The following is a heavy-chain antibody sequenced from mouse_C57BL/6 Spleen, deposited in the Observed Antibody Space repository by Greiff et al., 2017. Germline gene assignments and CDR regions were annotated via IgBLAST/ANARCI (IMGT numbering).Heavy chain of an antibody. V-gene: IGHV5-9*01. CDR2: ISGGGGNT. CDR1: GFTFSSYT. J-gene: IGHJ2*01. D-gene: IGHD1-2*01. Sequence: DVHLVESGGGLVKPGGSLKLSCAASGFTFSSYTMSWVRQTPEKRLEWVATISGGGGNTYYPDSVKGRFTISRDNAKNTLYLQMSSLRSEDTALYYCARHYYGPDYWGQGTTLTVSS. CDR3: ARHYYGPDY.